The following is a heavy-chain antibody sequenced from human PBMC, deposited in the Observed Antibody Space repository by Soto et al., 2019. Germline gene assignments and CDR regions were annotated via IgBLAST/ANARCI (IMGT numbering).Heavy chain of an antibody. J-gene: IGHJ6*03. D-gene: IGHD2-15*01. Sequence: GGSLRLSCAASGFSFNNYCMHWVRQAPGKGLEWVAVILFDGSDNWYADSVKGRFTISRDNSKNTLHLHMNSLTAEDTAVYYCVKDMGYCSGGSCYWGAYFYYYMDVWGKGTTVTVSS. CDR3: VKDMGYCSGGSCYWGAYFYYYMDV. CDR2: ILFDGSDN. V-gene: IGHV3-30*18. CDR1: GFSFNNYC.